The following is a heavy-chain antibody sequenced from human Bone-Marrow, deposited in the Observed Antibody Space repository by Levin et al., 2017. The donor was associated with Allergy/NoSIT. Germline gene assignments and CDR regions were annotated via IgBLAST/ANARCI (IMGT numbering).Heavy chain of an antibody. D-gene: IGHD1-26*01. V-gene: IGHV3-33*01. J-gene: IGHJ4*02. Sequence: PGGSLRLSCEASGFAFSFHGFHWVRQAPGKGLEWVALIWFDGSNEYYRDSVKGRFTISRDNSNNMVHLQMNSLRVEDTAVYYCARDPTVGASPGMGFDYWGQGNLVIVSS. CDR3: ARDPTVGASPGMGFDY. CDR1: GFAFSFHG. CDR2: IWFDGSNE.